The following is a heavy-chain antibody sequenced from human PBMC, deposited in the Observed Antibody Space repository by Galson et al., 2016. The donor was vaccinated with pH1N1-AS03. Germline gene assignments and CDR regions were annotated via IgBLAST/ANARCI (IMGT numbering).Heavy chain of an antibody. Sequence: SVKVSCKASGLTFSSYAISWVRQAPGQGLEWMGGVKGVFRTTNYAQKFQGRITITMYQSTSTAYMEVSSLRAEDTAVYYCATAGNYFDIRRFDYWGQGTPVTVFS. J-gene: IGHJ4*02. CDR3: ATAGNYFDIRRFDY. D-gene: IGHD3-9*01. V-gene: IGHV1-69*05. CDR1: GLTFSSYA. CDR2: VKGVFRTT.